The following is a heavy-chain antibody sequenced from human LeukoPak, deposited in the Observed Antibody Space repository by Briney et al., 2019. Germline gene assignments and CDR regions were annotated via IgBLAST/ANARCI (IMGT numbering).Heavy chain of an antibody. V-gene: IGHV3-48*04. Sequence: GGSLRLSCAASGFTFTMFSMNWVRQAPGKGLEWVAFIRGRADTTYYAGSVKGRFTISRDNADNSLYLQMKSLRAEDTAMYYCVRGGETVSETRGDSWGQGTLVTVSS. CDR1: GFTFTMFS. CDR2: IRGRADTT. D-gene: IGHD3-16*01. CDR3: VRGGETVSETRGDS. J-gene: IGHJ4*02.